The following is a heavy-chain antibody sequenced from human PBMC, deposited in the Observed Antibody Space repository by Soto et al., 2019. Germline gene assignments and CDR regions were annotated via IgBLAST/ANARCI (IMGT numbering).Heavy chain of an antibody. V-gene: IGHV4-39*01. J-gene: IGHJ4*02. Sequence: QLQLQESGPGLVKPSETLSLTCTVSGGSISSSSYYWGWIRQPPGKGLEWIGSIYYSGSTYYNPSLQGRVTISVDTSKSQCSLKLSSVTAADTAVYYCARQGWFGETPVHFDYWGQGTLVTVSS. CDR3: ARQGWFGETPVHFDY. CDR1: GGSISSSSYY. D-gene: IGHD3-10*01. CDR2: IYYSGST.